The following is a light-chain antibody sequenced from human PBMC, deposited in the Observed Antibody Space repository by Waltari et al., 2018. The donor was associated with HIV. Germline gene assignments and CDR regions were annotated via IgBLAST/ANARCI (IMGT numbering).Light chain of an antibody. J-gene: IGLJ1*01. CDR3: QSADSSGTYV. Sequence: SYELTQPPSVSVSPGPTARITCSGDALTKQYAYWYQQKPGQAPVLLIYKDTERPSGIPERFSGSSSGTTVTLTINGVQAEDEAEYFCQSADSSGTYVFATGTKVTVL. CDR1: ALTKQY. CDR2: KDT. V-gene: IGLV3-25*03.